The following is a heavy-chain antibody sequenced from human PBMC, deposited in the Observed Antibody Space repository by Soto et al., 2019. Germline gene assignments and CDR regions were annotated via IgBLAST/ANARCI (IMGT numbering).Heavy chain of an antibody. V-gene: IGHV1-3*01. D-gene: IGHD3-22*01. Sequence: ASVKVSCKASGYTFTSYAMPWVRQAPGQRLARMGWINAGNGNTKYSQKFQGRVTITRDTSASTAYMELSSLRSEDTAVYYCARDTLYDSSGYYYVGYNWFDPWGQGTLVTVSS. CDR2: INAGNGNT. J-gene: IGHJ5*02. CDR1: GYTFTSYA. CDR3: ARDTLYDSSGYYYVGYNWFDP.